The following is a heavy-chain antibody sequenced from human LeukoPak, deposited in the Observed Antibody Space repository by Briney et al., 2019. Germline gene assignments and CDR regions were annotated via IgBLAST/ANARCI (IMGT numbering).Heavy chain of an antibody. CDR1: GFTFSSFA. Sequence: GGSLRLSCAAPGFTFSSFAMNWVRQAPGKGLEWVSAISGSGGSTYYADSVKGRFTISRDNSKNTVYLQMNSLRAEDTAVYYCTKAYWFDLWGQGTLVTVSS. J-gene: IGHJ5*02. CDR3: TKAYWFDL. CDR2: ISGSGGST. V-gene: IGHV3-23*01.